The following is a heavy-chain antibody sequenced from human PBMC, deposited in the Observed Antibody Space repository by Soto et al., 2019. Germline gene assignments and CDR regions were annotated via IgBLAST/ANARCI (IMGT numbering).Heavy chain of an antibody. CDR1: GGTFSSYA. CDR2: IIPIFGTA. CDR3: AHRRLLFYGYNYGSFDF. D-gene: IGHD5-12*01. J-gene: IGHJ4*02. V-gene: IGHV1-69*01. Sequence: VKVSCKASGGTFSSYAISWVRQAPGQGLEWMGGIIPIFGTANYAQKFQGRVTITADESTSTAYMELSSLRSEDTATYFCAHRRLLFYGYNYGSFDFWGQGILVTVSS.